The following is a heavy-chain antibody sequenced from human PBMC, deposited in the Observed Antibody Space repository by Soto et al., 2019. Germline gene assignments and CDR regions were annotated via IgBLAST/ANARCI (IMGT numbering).Heavy chain of an antibody. Sequence: PSETLCLTCTVSGGSISSGGYYWSWIRQHPGKGLEWIGYIYYSGSTNYNPSLKSRVTISVDTSKNQLSLKLSSVTAADTAVYYCASIVDYGDYVYWGQGTLVTVSS. CDR1: GGSISSGGYY. V-gene: IGHV4-61*08. CDR2: IYYSGST. CDR3: ASIVDYGDYVY. J-gene: IGHJ4*02. D-gene: IGHD4-17*01.